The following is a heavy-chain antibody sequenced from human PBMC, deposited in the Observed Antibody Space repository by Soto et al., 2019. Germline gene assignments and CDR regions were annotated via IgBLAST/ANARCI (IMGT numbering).Heavy chain of an antibody. CDR2: ISYDGSNK. J-gene: IGHJ6*03. Sequence: QVQLVESGGGVVQPGRSLRLSCAASGFTFSSYGMHWVRQAPGKGLEWVAVISYDGSNKYYADSVKGRFTISRDNSKNTLYLQMNSLRAEDTAVYYCAKEWFGRYYYYMDVWGKGTTVTVSS. CDR1: GFTFSSYG. D-gene: IGHD3-10*01. V-gene: IGHV3-30*18. CDR3: AKEWFGRYYYYMDV.